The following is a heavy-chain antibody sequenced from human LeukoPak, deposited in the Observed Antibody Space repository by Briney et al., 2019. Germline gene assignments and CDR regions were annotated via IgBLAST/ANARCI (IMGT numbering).Heavy chain of an antibody. CDR2: IWYDGSNK. CDR3: ARDPERQWLVLGY. J-gene: IGHJ4*02. V-gene: IGHV3-33*01. Sequence: GGSLGLSCAASGFTFSSYGMHWVRQAPGKGLEWVAVIWYDGSNKYYADSVKGRFTISRDNSKNTLYLQMNSLRAEDTAVYYCARDPERQWLVLGYWGQGTLVTVSS. D-gene: IGHD6-19*01. CDR1: GFTFSSYG.